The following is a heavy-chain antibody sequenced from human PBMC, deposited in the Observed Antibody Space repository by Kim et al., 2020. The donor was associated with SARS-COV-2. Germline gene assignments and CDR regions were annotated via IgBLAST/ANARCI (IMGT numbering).Heavy chain of an antibody. J-gene: IGHJ4*02. CDR3: ARGLRYSSSFDY. CDR2: INHSGST. CDR1: GGSFSGYY. Sequence: SETLSLTCAVYGGSFSGYYWSWIRQPPGKGLEWIGEINHSGSTNYNPSLKSRVTISVDTSKNQFSLKLSSVTAADTAVYYCARGLRYSSSFDYWGQGTLVTVSS. V-gene: IGHV4-34*01. D-gene: IGHD6-13*01.